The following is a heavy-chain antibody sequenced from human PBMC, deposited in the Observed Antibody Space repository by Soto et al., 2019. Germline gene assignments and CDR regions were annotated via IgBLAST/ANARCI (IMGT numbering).Heavy chain of an antibody. D-gene: IGHD1-1*01. CDR2: IYYSGST. CDR3: ARRDDPGYFDY. V-gene: IGHV4-61*01. CDR1: GGSVSSGSYY. Sequence: QVQLQESGPGLVKPSETLSLTCTVSGGSVSSGSYYWSWIRQPPGKGLEWIGYIYYSGSTNYNPSLKSRVTISVDTSKNQFSLKLSSVTAVDTAVYYCARRDDPGYFDYWGQGTLVTVSS. J-gene: IGHJ4*02.